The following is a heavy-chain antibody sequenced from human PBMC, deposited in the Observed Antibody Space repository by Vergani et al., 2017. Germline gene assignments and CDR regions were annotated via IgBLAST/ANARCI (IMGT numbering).Heavy chain of an antibody. Sequence: QVQLQESGPGLVKPSQTLALTCTVSGGSISSGSYYWSWIRQPAGKGLEWIGRIYTSGSTNYNPSLKSRVTISVDTSKNQFSLKLSSVTAADTAVYYCARGRGXGYSSGWYNYYFDYWGQGTLVTVSS. CDR1: GGSISSGSYY. CDR3: ARGRGXGYSSGWYNYYFDY. D-gene: IGHD6-19*01. V-gene: IGHV4-61*02. CDR2: IYTSGST. J-gene: IGHJ4*02.